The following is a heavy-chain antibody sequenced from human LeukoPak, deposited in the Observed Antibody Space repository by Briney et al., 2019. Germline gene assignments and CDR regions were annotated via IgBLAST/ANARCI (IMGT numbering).Heavy chain of an antibody. J-gene: IGHJ4*02. CDR3: ARDSEYYGSGSSDY. CDR2: ISSSSSYI. CDR1: GFTFSSYG. Sequence: PGRSLRLSCAASGFTFSSYGMHWVRQAPGKGLEWVSSISSSSSYIYYADSVKGRFTISRDNAKNSLYLQMNSLRAEDTAVYYCARDSEYYGSGSSDYWGQGTLVTVSS. V-gene: IGHV3-21*01. D-gene: IGHD3-10*01.